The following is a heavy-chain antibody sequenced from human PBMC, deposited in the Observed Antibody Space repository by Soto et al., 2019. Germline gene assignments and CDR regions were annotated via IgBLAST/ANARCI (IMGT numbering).Heavy chain of an antibody. Sequence: VASVKVSCKASGYTFTSYDINWVRQATGQGLEWMGWMNPNSGNTGYAQKFQGRVTMTRNTSISTAYMELSSLRSEDTAVYYCAIRPYYDFWSGYVPDYFDYWGQGTLVTVSS. D-gene: IGHD3-3*01. J-gene: IGHJ4*02. CDR2: MNPNSGNT. CDR3: AIRPYYDFWSGYVPDYFDY. V-gene: IGHV1-8*01. CDR1: GYTFTSYD.